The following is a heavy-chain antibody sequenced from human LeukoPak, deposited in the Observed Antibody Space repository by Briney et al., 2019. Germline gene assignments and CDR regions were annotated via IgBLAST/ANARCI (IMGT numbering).Heavy chain of an antibody. J-gene: IGHJ3*02. CDR2: IYYSGST. V-gene: IGHV4-59*01. Sequence: PSETLSLTCTVSGGSISSYYWSWIRQPPGKGLECIGYIYYSGSTNYNPSLKSRVTISVDTSKNQFSLKLSSVTAADTAVYYCARAGGSSGSYFAFDIWGQGTMVTVSS. CDR3: ARAGGSSGSYFAFDI. CDR1: GGSISSYY. D-gene: IGHD1-26*01.